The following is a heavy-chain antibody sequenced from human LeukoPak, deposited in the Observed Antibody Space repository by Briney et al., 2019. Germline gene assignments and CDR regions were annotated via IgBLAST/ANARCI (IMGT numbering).Heavy chain of an antibody. V-gene: IGHV3-48*02. CDR3: AREGRAGNVDF. J-gene: IGHJ4*02. D-gene: IGHD5-12*01. CDR1: SGSSVRRL. CDR2: ISSSSGTI. Sequence: GGSHTPVYPPSGSSVRRLCTGSARQAPGKGLEWVSFISSSSGTIYYADSVKGRFTTSRDNAKNSLYLQMNSLRDEDTAVYYCAREGRAGNVDFWGQGTLVTVSS.